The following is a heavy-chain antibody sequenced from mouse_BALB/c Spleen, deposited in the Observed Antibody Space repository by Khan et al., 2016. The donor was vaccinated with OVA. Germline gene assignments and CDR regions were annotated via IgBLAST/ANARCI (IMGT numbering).Heavy chain of an antibody. CDR1: GYTFINYW. J-gene: IGHJ2*01. CDR3: ARRGLRWDFDY. CDR2: INPSTGYT. Sequence: QVQLQQSGAELAKPGASVKKSCKASGYTFINYWILWVKQRPGQGLEWIGYINPSTGYTEYNQNFKDKATLTADKSSSTAYMQLSSLTSEDSAVYYCARRGLRWDFDYGGQGTTLTVSS. V-gene: IGHV1-7*01. D-gene: IGHD1-1*01.